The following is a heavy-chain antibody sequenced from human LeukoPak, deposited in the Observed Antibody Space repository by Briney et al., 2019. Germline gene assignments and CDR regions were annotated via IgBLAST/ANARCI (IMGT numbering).Heavy chain of an antibody. Sequence: PGGSLRLSCVASGFTFSNYILNWVRQAPGKGLELDASITGSTFPTYYGDSVKGRFTISRDNSKNTVYLQLNSLRADDTAVYYCAKDRYNAGYYDVGYWAQGTVVTVSS. CDR2: ITGSTFPT. V-gene: IGHV3-23*01. D-gene: IGHD1-26*01. J-gene: IGHJ1*01. CDR3: AKDRYNAGYYDVGY. CDR1: GFTFSNYI.